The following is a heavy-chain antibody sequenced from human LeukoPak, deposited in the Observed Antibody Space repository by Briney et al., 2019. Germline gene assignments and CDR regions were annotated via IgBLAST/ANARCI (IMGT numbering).Heavy chain of an antibody. D-gene: IGHD3-22*01. CDR3: ARDQYYSDSSGYPYDI. Sequence: PGGSLRLSCAASGFTFSSYSMNWVRQAPGKGLEWVSSISSSSSYIYYADSVKGRFTISRDNAKNSLYLQMNSLRVEDTAVYYCARDQYYSDSSGYPYDIWGQGTMVTVSS. J-gene: IGHJ3*02. CDR2: ISSSSSYI. CDR1: GFTFSSYS. V-gene: IGHV3-21*01.